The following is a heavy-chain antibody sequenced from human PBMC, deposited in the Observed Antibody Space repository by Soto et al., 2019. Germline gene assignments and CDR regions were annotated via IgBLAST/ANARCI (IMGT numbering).Heavy chain of an antibody. J-gene: IGHJ6*02. V-gene: IGHV1-46*01. CDR2: INPSDGST. Sequence: ASVKVSCKASGYTFTSYYMHWVRQAPGQGLEWMGIINPSDGSTNYAQKFQGRVTMTRDTSTSTVYMELSSLRSEDTAVYYCSRNVLRYFDWLSPKYGMDVWGQGTTVTVSS. CDR3: SRNVLRYFDWLSPKYGMDV. D-gene: IGHD3-9*01. CDR1: GYTFTSYY.